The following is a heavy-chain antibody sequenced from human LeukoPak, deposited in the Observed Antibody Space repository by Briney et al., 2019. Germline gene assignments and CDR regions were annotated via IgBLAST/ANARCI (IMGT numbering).Heavy chain of an antibody. CDR2: TNHSGST. D-gene: IGHD1-1*01. V-gene: IGHV4-34*01. CDR3: ARRVPNLIDY. Sequence: SETLSLTCAVYGGSFSGYYWSWIRQPPGKGLEWIGETNHSGSTNYNPSLKSRVTISVDTSKNQFSLKLSSVTAADTAVYYCARRVPNLIDYWGQGTLVTVSS. J-gene: IGHJ4*02. CDR1: GGSFSGYY.